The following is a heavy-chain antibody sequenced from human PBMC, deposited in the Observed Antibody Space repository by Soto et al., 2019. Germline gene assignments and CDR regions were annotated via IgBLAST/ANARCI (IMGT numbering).Heavy chain of an antibody. CDR3: ARVGRFGDYFGY. CDR2: IIPIRGIA. Sequence: SVKVSCKASGGTFSSYTISWVRQAPGQGLEWMGRIIPIRGIANYAQKFQGRVTMTGDKSTTTAYMELSSLRSEDTAVYYCARVGRFGDYFGYWGQGTPVTVSS. D-gene: IGHD3-10*01. J-gene: IGHJ4*02. V-gene: IGHV1-69*02. CDR1: GGTFSSYT.